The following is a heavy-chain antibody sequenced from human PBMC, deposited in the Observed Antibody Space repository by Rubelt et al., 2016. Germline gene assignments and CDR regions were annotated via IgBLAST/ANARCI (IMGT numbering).Heavy chain of an antibody. CDR2: INHSGSA. J-gene: IGHJ3*02. CDR3: ATPRYCSSTSCYRERHAFDI. CDR1: GGSFSGYY. Sequence: QVQLQQWGAGLLKPSETLSLTCAVYGGSFSGYYWSWIRQPPGKGLVWIGEINHSGSAHYNQSLKSRVTRSVDTARNQFSLKLSSGTAADTAGYYCATPRYCSSTSCYRERHAFDIWGQGTMVTVSS. V-gene: IGHV4-34*01. D-gene: IGHD2-2*01.